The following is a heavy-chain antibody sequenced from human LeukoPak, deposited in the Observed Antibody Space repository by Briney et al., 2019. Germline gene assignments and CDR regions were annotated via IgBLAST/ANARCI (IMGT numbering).Heavy chain of an antibody. D-gene: IGHD1-14*01. V-gene: IGHV4-39*01. CDR1: GGSISSSSYY. J-gene: IGHJ4*02. CDR3: ARQTIRYFDY. CDR2: IYYSGST. Sequence: SETLSLTCTVSGGSISSSSYYWGWIRQPPGKGLEWIGSIYYSGSTSYNPSLKSRVTISVDTSKNQFSLKLSSVTAADTAVYYCARQTIRYFDYWGQGTLVTVSS.